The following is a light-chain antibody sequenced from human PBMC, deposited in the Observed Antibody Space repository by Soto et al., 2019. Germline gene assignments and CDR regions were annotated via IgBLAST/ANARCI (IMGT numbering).Light chain of an antibody. CDR3: QQYNNWLT. CDR2: HAS. J-gene: IGKJ4*01. V-gene: IGKV3-15*01. Sequence: EIVMTQSPATLPVSPGERVTLSCRASQSISSHLAWYQQKPGQAPRLLIYHASTRTTGIPARFSGSGSGTEFSLTISSLQSEDYGIYYCQQYNNWLTFGGGTRVEIK. CDR1: QSISSH.